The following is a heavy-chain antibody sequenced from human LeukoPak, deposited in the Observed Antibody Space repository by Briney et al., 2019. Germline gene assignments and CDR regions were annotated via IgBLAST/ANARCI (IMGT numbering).Heavy chain of an antibody. D-gene: IGHD3-3*01. CDR3: AKGEYYDFWSGYPFDY. Sequence: GGSLRLSCAASGFTFSDYYMSWIRQAPGKGLEWVSYISSSGSTIYYADSVKGRFTISRDNAKNSLYLQMNSLRAEDTAVYYCAKGEYYDFWSGYPFDYWGQGTLVTVSS. V-gene: IGHV3-11*01. J-gene: IGHJ4*02. CDR1: GFTFSDYY. CDR2: ISSSGSTI.